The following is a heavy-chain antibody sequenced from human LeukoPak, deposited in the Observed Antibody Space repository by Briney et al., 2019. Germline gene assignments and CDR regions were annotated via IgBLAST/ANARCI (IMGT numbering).Heavy chain of an antibody. CDR1: GYTLTELS. D-gene: IGHD3-10*01. CDR3: ATGGDEEGSPQIYYFDY. Sequence: ASVKVSCKVSGYTLTELSMHWVRQAPGKGLEWLGGFDPEDGETIYAQKFQGRVTMTEDTSTDTAYMELSSLRSEDTAGYYCATGGDEEGSPQIYYFDYWGQGTLVTVSS. V-gene: IGHV1-24*01. CDR2: FDPEDGET. J-gene: IGHJ4*02.